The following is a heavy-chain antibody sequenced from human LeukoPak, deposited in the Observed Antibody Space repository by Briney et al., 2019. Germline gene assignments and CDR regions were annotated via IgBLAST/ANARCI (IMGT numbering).Heavy chain of an antibody. CDR3: ARDPQYYYGMDV. Sequence: GGSLRLSCAASGFTFSSYAMHWVRQAPGKGLEYVSAISSNGGSTYYANSVKGRFTISRDNSKNMLYLQMGSLRAEDMAVYYCARDPQYYYGMDVWGQGTTVTVSS. J-gene: IGHJ6*02. CDR1: GFTFSSYA. V-gene: IGHV3-64*01. CDR2: ISSNGGST.